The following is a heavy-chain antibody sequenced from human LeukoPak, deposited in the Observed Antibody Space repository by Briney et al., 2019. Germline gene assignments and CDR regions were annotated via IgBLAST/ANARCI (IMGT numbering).Heavy chain of an antibody. CDR3: ARGTRLGYFDWLAFDY. CDR1: GYTFTSYA. CDR2: INAGNGNT. D-gene: IGHD3-9*01. Sequence: GASVKVSCKASGYTFTSYAMHWVRQAPGQRLEGRGWINAGNGNTKYSQKFQGRVTITRDTSASTAYMELSSLRSEDAAVYYCARGTRLGYFDWLAFDYRGQGTLVTVSS. J-gene: IGHJ4*02. V-gene: IGHV1-3*01.